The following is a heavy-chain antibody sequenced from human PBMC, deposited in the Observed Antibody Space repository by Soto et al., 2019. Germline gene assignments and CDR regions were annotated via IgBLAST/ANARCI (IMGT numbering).Heavy chain of an antibody. Sequence: SETLSLTCAVSGGSISSGGYSWSWIRQPPGKGLEWIGYIYHSGSTNYNPSLKSRVTISVDKSKNQFSLKLSSVTAADTAVYYCARTRDYYGSGADYWGQGTLVTVSS. CDR3: ARTRDYYGSGADY. CDR2: IYHSGST. D-gene: IGHD3-10*01. J-gene: IGHJ4*02. CDR1: GGSISSGGYS. V-gene: IGHV4-30-2*01.